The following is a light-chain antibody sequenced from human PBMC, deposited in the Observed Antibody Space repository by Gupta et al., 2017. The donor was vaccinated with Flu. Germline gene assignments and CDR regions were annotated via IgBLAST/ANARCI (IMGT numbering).Light chain of an antibody. CDR2: DVT. CDR1: SDDVGGSNR. CDR3: SSHAGRVTWV. J-gene: IGLJ1*01. Sequence: VSGSPGQSVTISCTGSSDDVGGSNRVSWYQQRPGKAPKLILYDVTERPSGVPDRFSGSKSGNTASLTIAGLQADDEADYYCSSHAGRVTWVFGTGTTVNVL. V-gene: IGLV2-11*01.